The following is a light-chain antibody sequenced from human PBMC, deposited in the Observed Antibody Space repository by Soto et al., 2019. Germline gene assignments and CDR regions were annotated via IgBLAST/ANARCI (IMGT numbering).Light chain of an antibody. J-gene: IGLJ3*02. CDR1: SSDVGGYNY. CDR3: SSYTSTSTLNWV. V-gene: IGLV2-14*01. Sequence: QSVLTQPASVSGSPGQSITISCTGTSSDVGGYNYVSWYPQHPGKAPKLMIYDVSNRPSGVSNRFSGSKSGNTASLTISGLQAEDEAEDYCSSYTSTSTLNWVFGGGTQLTVL. CDR2: DVS.